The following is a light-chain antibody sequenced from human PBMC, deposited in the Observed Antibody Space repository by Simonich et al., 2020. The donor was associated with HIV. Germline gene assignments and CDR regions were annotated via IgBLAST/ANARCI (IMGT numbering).Light chain of an antibody. V-gene: IGKV3-20*01. J-gene: IGKJ1*01. CDR2: GAS. CDR3: QQYGSSPL. CDR1: QSISTN. Sequence: EIVMTQSPATLSVSPGERATLSCGASQSISTNLAWYQQKPGQAPRLLFYGASIRATGIPDRFSGSESGTDFTLTISRLEPEDFAVYYCQQYGSSPLFGQGTKVEIK.